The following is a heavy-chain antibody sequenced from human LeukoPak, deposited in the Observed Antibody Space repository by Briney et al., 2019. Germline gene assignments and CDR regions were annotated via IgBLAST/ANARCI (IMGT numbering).Heavy chain of an antibody. CDR2: ISYDGSNK. V-gene: IGHV3-30*18. Sequence: GRSLRLSCAASGFTFSSYGMHWVRQAPGKGLEWVAVISYDGSNKYYADSVKGRFTISRDNSKNTLYLQMNSLRAEDTAVYYCAKAAREDTAMVGSYYYGMDVWGQGTTVTVSS. D-gene: IGHD5-18*01. CDR3: AKAAREDTAMVGSYYYGMDV. J-gene: IGHJ6*02. CDR1: GFTFSSYG.